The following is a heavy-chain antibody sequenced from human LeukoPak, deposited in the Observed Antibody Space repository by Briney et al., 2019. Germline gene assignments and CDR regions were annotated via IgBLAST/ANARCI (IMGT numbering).Heavy chain of an antibody. J-gene: IGHJ4*02. V-gene: IGHV3-30*03. CDR1: GFTFSSFG. CDR2: ISYDGSNK. CDR3: ARDRIAAGRTGYFDY. D-gene: IGHD6-13*01. Sequence: PGRSLRLSCAASGFTFSSFGMHWVRQAPGKGLEWVAVISYDGSNKYYADSVKGRFTISRDNSKNTLYLQMNSLTAEDTAVYYRARDRIAAGRTGYFDYWGQGTLVTVSS.